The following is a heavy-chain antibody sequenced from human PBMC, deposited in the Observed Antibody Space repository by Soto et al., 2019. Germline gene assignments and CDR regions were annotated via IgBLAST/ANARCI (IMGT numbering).Heavy chain of an antibody. J-gene: IGHJ3*02. D-gene: IGHD2-2*01. V-gene: IGHV1-18*01. CDR2: ISAYNGNT. CDR1: GYTFTSYG. Sequence: QVPLVQSGAEVKKPGASVKVSCKASGYTFTSYGISWVRQAPGQGLEWMGWISAYNGNTNYAQKLQGRVTMTTDTSTSTAYMELRSLISDDTAVYYCARVWGIVVVPAGGPDAFDIWGQGTMVTVSS. CDR3: ARVWGIVVVPAGGPDAFDI.